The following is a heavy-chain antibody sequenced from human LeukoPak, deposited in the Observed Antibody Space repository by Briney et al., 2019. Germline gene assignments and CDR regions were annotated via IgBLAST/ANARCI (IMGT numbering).Heavy chain of an antibody. D-gene: IGHD6-19*01. V-gene: IGHV3-53*01. CDR3: ARDPGSGWYDY. J-gene: IGHJ4*02. Sequence: GGSLRLSCAASGFTFSSYAMSWVRQAPGKGLEWVSVIYSGGSTYYADSVKGRFTISRDNSKNTLYLQMNSLRAEDTAVYYCARDPGSGWYDYWGQGTLVTVSS. CDR2: IYSGGST. CDR1: GFTFSSYA.